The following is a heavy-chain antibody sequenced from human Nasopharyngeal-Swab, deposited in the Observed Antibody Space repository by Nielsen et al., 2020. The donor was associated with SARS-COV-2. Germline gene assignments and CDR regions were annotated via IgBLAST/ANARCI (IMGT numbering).Heavy chain of an antibody. D-gene: IGHD5-12*01. CDR3: ARDLGGYSGF. J-gene: IGHJ4*02. V-gene: IGHV3-30-3*01. Sequence: GESLKISCAASGFTFSSYAMHWVRQAPGKGLEWVAVISYDGSNKYYAESVKGRFTISRDNSKNTLYLQMNSLRAEDTAVYYCARDLGGYSGFWGQGTLVTVSS. CDR1: GFTFSSYA. CDR2: ISYDGSNK.